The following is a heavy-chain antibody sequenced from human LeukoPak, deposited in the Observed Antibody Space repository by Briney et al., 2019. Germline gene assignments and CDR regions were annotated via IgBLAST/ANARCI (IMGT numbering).Heavy chain of an antibody. D-gene: IGHD3-10*02. CDR1: GITFSSYG. J-gene: IGHJ6*04. Sequence: GGSLRLSCAASGITFSSYGMSWVRQAPGKGLEWVSYISSSGSTIYYADSVKGRFTISRDNAKNSLYLQMNSLRAEDTAVYYCAELGIAMIGGVWGKGTTVTISS. CDR2: ISSSGSTI. CDR3: AELGIAMIGGV. V-gene: IGHV3-48*03.